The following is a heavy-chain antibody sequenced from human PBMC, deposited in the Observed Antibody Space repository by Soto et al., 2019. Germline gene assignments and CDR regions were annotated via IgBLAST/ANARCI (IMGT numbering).Heavy chain of an antibody. CDR2: IDPHSNT. CDR3: ARRTYTSGWRHYFDY. D-gene: IGHD6-19*01. J-gene: IGHJ4*02. Sequence: LGESLKISCKGSGYSFSSYWIGWVRQMHGKGLEWMAFIDPHSNTRYSPSFEGQITISADKSISTAYLQWSSLKASDTAIYYCARRTYTSGWRHYFDYWGQGTLVTVSS. V-gene: IGHV5-51*01. CDR1: GYSFSSYW.